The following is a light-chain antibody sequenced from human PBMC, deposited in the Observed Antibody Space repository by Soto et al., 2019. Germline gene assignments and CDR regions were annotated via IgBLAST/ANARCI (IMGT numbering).Light chain of an antibody. CDR1: QTIDDY. J-gene: IGKJ2*01. CDR3: QQSYGTPHT. CDR2: SAS. Sequence: DIWMTQSPSSLSASIGGRVTITCRASQTIDDYVHWYQQKPGTVPTLLIYSASSLQSGVPSRFSGTRSGTTFTLTINNLQPEDFATYYCQQSYGTPHTCGQGTKLEIK. V-gene: IGKV1-39*01.